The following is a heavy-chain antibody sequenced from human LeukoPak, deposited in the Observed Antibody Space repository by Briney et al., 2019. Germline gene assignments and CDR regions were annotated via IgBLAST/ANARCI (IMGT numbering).Heavy chain of an antibody. CDR2: IYHSGST. CDR3: ARDKGVGATDWFDP. J-gene: IGHJ5*02. CDR1: GGSISSGGYY. D-gene: IGHD1-26*01. Sequence: SETLSLTCTVSGGSISSGGYYWSWIRQPPGKGLEWIGYIYHSGSTYYNPSLKSRVTISVDRSKNQFSLKLSSVTAADTAVYYCARDKGVGATDWFDPWGQGTLVTVSS. V-gene: IGHV4-30-2*01.